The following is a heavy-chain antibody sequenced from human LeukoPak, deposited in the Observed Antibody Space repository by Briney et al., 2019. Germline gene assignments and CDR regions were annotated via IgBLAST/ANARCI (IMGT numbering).Heavy chain of an antibody. CDR3: AGRYHYCDSSGQPPYWYFDI. V-gene: IGHV1-18*01. J-gene: IGHJ2*01. D-gene: IGHD3-22*01. Sequence: GASVKVSRKSSRYTFTAYGISWVRQAPGRGVEWVGWISTYNGHTEYAQKVRGRATMTSDTPARTAYMELRRLTSDDTAVYYCAGRYHYCDSSGQPPYWYFDIWGRGTLVTVSS. CDR2: ISTYNGHT. CDR1: RYTFTAYG.